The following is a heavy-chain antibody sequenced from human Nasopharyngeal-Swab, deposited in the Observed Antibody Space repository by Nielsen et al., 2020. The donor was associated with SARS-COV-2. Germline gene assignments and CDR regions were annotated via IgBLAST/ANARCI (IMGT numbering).Heavy chain of an antibody. CDR2: INPNSGGT. CDR1: GYTFTGYC. V-gene: IGHV1-2*02. CDR3: ARESIAAAGRDFDY. Sequence: ASVKVSCKASGYTFTGYCMHWVRQAPGQGLEWMGWINPNSGGTNYAQKFQGRVTMTRDTSISTAYMELSRLRSDDTAVYYCARESIAAAGRDFDYWGQGTLVTVSS. J-gene: IGHJ4*02. D-gene: IGHD6-13*01.